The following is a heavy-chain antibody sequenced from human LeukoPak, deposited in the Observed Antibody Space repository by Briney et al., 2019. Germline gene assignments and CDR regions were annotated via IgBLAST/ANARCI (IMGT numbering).Heavy chain of an antibody. CDR1: GFTFSNYA. Sequence: PGGSLRLSCVGPGFTFSNYAMSWARQAPGKGLEWVSGISSSGSGDNTYYADSVKGRFTISRDSSKNTLFLHMNTLRAEDTAIYYCAKGHTVGASYWYFDLWGRGTLVTVSS. CDR3: AKGHTVGASYWYFDL. CDR2: ISSSGSGDNT. J-gene: IGHJ2*01. V-gene: IGHV3-23*01. D-gene: IGHD1-26*01.